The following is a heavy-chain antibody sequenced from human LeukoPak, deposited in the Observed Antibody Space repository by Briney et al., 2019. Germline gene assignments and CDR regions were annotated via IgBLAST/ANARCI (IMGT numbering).Heavy chain of an antibody. J-gene: IGHJ4*02. CDR2: IYASGGT. Sequence: PSETLSLTCTVSGGSLSTYFWTWLRQPAGKGLEWIGRIYASGGTTHTPSLKSRVTMSVDTSKSQFSLKLSSVTAADTAVYYCARAVYDTSGYYIDYWGQGTLVTVSS. V-gene: IGHV4-4*07. CDR3: ARAVYDTSGYYIDY. CDR1: GGSLSTYF. D-gene: IGHD3-22*01.